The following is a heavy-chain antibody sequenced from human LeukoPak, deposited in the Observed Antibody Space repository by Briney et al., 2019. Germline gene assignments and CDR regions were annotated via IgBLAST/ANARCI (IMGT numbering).Heavy chain of an antibody. Sequence: GGSLRLPCAASGFTFSSYSMNWVRQAPGKGLEWVSSINSSSSYIYYADSVKGRFTISRDNAKNSLYLQMNSLRAEDTAVYYCARWGIAAAGTMWGPDAFDIWGQGTMVTVSS. D-gene: IGHD6-13*01. CDR1: GFTFSSYS. CDR2: INSSSSYI. J-gene: IGHJ3*02. CDR3: ARWGIAAAGTMWGPDAFDI. V-gene: IGHV3-21*01.